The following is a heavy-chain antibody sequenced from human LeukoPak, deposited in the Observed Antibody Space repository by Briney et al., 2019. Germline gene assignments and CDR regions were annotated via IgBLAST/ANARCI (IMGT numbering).Heavy chain of an antibody. V-gene: IGHV3-30*18. CDR3: AKGTAMVGFDY. Sequence: GGSLRLSCAASGFTVSSYGMHWVRQAPGKGLEWVAVISYDGSNKYYADSVKGRFTISRDNSKNTLYLQMNSLRAEGTAVYYCAKGTAMVGFDYWGQGTLVTVSS. CDR1: GFTVSSYG. J-gene: IGHJ4*02. CDR2: ISYDGSNK. D-gene: IGHD5-18*01.